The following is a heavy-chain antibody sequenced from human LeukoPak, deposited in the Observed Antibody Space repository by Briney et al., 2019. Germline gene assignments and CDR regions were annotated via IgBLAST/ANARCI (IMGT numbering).Heavy chain of an antibody. V-gene: IGHV1-46*01. CDR2: INPSGGST. CDR3: ARGSRGGRIAAAGTLFDY. J-gene: IGHJ4*02. D-gene: IGHD6-13*01. Sequence: ASVKVSCKASGYTFTSYYMHWVRQAPGQGLEWMGIINPSGGSTSYAQKFQGRVTMTRDTSTSTVYMELSSLRSEDTAVYYCARGSRGGRIAAAGTLFDYWGQGTLVTVSS. CDR1: GYTFTSYY.